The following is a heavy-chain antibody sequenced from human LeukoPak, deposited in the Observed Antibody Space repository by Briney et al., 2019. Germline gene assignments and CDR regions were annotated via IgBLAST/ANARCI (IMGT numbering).Heavy chain of an antibody. CDR1: GYSISSGYY. V-gene: IGHV4-38-2*02. CDR3: ARAYSSSWYHTSFAP. CDR2: IYNSGST. J-gene: IGHJ5*02. D-gene: IGHD6-13*01. Sequence: SETLSLTCTVSGYSISSGYYWGWIRQPPGKGLEWIGSIYNSGSTYYNPSLKSRVTISVDTSKNQFSLKLRSVTAADTAMYYCARAYSSSWYHTSFAPWGQGTLVTVPS.